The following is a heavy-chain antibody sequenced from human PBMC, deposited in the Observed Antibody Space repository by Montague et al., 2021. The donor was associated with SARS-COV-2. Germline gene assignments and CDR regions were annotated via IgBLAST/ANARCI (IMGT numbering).Heavy chain of an antibody. CDR2: IYYSGST. CDR1: GGSIGSSSYY. CDR3: ARDLDSFYGMDV. V-gene: IGHV4-39*07. Sequence: SETLSLTCTVSGGSIGSSSYYWGWICQPQGKGLEWIGSIYYSGSTYYNPSLKSRVTISVDTTKNQFSLKLSSVTAADTAVYYCARDLDSFYGMDVWGQGTTVTVSS. J-gene: IGHJ6*02.